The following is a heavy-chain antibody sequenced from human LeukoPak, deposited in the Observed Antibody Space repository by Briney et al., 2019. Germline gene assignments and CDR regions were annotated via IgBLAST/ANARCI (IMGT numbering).Heavy chain of an antibody. Sequence: PGGSLRLSCAASGFTFSNAWMSWVRQAPGKGLEWVGRIRSKTDGGTTDYAAPVKGRFTISRDGSKNTLYLQMNSLKTEDTAVYYCTTGPIAVAGTVCDYWGQGTLVTVSS. D-gene: IGHD6-19*01. J-gene: IGHJ4*02. CDR2: IRSKTDGGTT. CDR3: TTGPIAVAGTVCDY. V-gene: IGHV3-15*01. CDR1: GFTFSNAW.